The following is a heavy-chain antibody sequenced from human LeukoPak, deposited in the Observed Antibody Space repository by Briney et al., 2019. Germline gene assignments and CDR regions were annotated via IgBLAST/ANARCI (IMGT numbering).Heavy chain of an antibody. D-gene: IGHD3-22*01. CDR3: ARDPDYYDSSGSIPRGYFDY. Sequence: GSLRLSCAASGITFSSYAMSWVRQAPGKGLEWVSTISSNGGTTYYTDSVKGRFTISRDNSKNTLYLQMNSLRAEDTAVYYCARDPDYYDSSGSIPRGYFDYWGQGTLVTVSS. CDR2: ISSNGGTT. CDR1: GITFSSYA. V-gene: IGHV3-23*01. J-gene: IGHJ4*02.